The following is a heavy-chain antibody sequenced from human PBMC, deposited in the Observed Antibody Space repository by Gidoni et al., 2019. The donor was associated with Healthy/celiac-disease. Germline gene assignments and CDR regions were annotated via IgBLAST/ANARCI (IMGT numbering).Heavy chain of an antibody. V-gene: IGHV3-30-3*01. J-gene: IGHJ4*02. Sequence: QVQLVESGGGVVQPGRSRRLPCAAPGFPFSSYAMHWVRQAPGKGLEWVAVISYDGSNKYYADSVKGRFTISRDNSKNTLYLQMNSLRAEDTAVYYCAREIRSIAAFDYWGQGTLVTVSS. D-gene: IGHD6-6*01. CDR3: AREIRSIAAFDY. CDR1: GFPFSSYA. CDR2: ISYDGSNK.